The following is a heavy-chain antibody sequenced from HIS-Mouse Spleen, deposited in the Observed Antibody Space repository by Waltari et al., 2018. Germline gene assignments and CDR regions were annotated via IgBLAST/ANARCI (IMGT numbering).Heavy chain of an antibody. Sequence: QVQLVQSGAEVQQHGASVKVSCKASGYTFTLYGISWVRTAPGQGLEWMGWISAYNGNTNYAQKLQGRVTMTTDTSTSTAYMELRSLRSDETAVYYCARGYDFWSGSNAFDIWGQGTMVTVSS. CDR3: ARGYDFWSGSNAFDI. CDR1: GYTFTLYG. D-gene: IGHD3-3*01. V-gene: IGHV1-18*04. J-gene: IGHJ3*02. CDR2: ISAYNGNT.